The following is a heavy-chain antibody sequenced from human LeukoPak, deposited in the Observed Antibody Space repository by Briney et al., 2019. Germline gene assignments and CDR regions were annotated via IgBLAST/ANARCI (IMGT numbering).Heavy chain of an antibody. CDR2: IYYSGST. D-gene: IGHD6-13*01. V-gene: IGHV4-31*03. CDR1: GCSISSGGYY. CDR3: ARGVAAAGTSWVDP. Sequence: PSETLSLTCTVSGCSISSGGYYWSWIRQHPGKGLEWIGYIYYSGSTYYNPSLKSRVTISVDTSKNQFSLKLSSVTAADAAVYYCARGVAAAGTSWVDPWGQGTLVTVSS. J-gene: IGHJ5*02.